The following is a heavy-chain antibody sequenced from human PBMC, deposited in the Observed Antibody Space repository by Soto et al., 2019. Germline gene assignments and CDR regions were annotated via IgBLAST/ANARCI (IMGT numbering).Heavy chain of an antibody. D-gene: IGHD1-1*01. CDR2: IIPIFGTA. V-gene: IGHV1-69*12. Sequence: QVQLVQSGAEVKKPGSSVKVSCKASGGTFSSYAISWVRQAPGQGLEWMGGIIPIFGTANDAQKFQGRVTXLAXEXTSTAYMELSSLRSEDTAVYYGARDGNDIIAHWFDPWGQGTLVTVSS. CDR1: GGTFSSYA. CDR3: ARDGNDIIAHWFDP. J-gene: IGHJ5*02.